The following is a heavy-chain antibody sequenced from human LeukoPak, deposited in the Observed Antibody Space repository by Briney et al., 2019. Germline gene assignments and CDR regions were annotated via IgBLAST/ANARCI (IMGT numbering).Heavy chain of an antibody. CDR2: INSDGSST. J-gene: IGHJ4*02. V-gene: IGHV3-74*01. CDR3: ARDGDIVVVPAAIPFDY. D-gene: IGHD2-2*01. Sequence: GGSLRLSCAASGFTFSSYWMHWVRQAPGKGLVWVSRINSDGSSTSYADSVKGRSTISRDNAKNTLYLQMNSLRAEDTAVYYCARDGDIVVVPAAIPFDYWGQGTLVTVSS. CDR1: GFTFSSYW.